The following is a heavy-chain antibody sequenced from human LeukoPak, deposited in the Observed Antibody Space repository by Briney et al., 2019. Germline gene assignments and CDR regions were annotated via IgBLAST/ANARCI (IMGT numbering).Heavy chain of an antibody. CDR3: AKDFWEGRYGMDV. CDR1: GFTFDDYA. Sequence: GGSLRLSCAASGFTFDDYAMHWVRQAPGKGLEWVSGISWNSGSIGYADSVKGRFTISRDKARNSLYLQMNSLRVEDTALYYCAKDFWEGRYGMDVWGQGTTVTVSS. D-gene: IGHD3-10*01. V-gene: IGHV3-9*01. CDR2: ISWNSGSI. J-gene: IGHJ6*02.